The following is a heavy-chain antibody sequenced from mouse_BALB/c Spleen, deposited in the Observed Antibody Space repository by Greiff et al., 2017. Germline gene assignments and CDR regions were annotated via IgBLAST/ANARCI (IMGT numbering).Heavy chain of an antibody. Sequence: VQLQQSGPELVKPGASVKMSCKASGYTFTSYVMHWVKQKPGQGLEWIGYINPYNDGTKYNEKFKGKATLTSDKSSSTAYMELSSLTSEDSAVYYCARGGTARADYYAMDYWGQGTSVTVSS. CDR1: GYTFTSYV. CDR2: INPYNDGT. CDR3: ARGGTARADYYAMDY. D-gene: IGHD3-2*01. V-gene: IGHV1-14*01. J-gene: IGHJ4*01.